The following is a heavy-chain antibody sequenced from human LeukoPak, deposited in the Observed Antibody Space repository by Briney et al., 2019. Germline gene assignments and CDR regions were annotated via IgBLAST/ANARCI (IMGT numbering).Heavy chain of an antibody. CDR2: VTGNGDNT. D-gene: IGHD6-13*01. J-gene: IGHJ4*02. CDR1: GFTFSSYA. Sequence: GGSLRLSCAASGFTFSSYAMSWVRQAPGKGLEWVSSVTGNGDNTFHADSVKGRFTISRDNSKNMLYLQINSLRAEDTAVYYCAKDGGIAAVTASSFCDYWGQGTLVTVSS. CDR3: AKDGGIAAVTASSFCDY. V-gene: IGHV3-23*01.